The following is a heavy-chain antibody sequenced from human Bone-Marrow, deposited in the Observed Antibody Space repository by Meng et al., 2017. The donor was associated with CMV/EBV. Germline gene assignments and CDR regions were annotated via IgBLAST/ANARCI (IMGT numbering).Heavy chain of an antibody. CDR2: LSYDGDNR. CDR3: ARVFLDRLTRGRKFYFDY. Sequence: GESLKISCAASGFAFSRYNMHWVRQAPGKGLEWVAVLSYDGDNRSYADSVKGRFTISRDNSKNTLYLQMNSLRPEDSAVYYCARVFLDRLTRGRKFYFDYWGQGTLVTV. J-gene: IGHJ4*02. D-gene: IGHD7-27*01. CDR1: GFAFSRYN. V-gene: IGHV3-30-3*01.